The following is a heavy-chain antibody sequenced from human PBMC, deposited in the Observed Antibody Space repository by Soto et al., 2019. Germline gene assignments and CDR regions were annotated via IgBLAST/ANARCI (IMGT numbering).Heavy chain of an antibody. CDR1: GFTFTGSW. J-gene: IGHJ4*02. Sequence: EVQLVESGGGLVQPGGSLRLSCAASGFTFTGSWMHWVRQAPGKGLVWVSRINGDGSGTSYADFVKGRFIISRDDAKNTLFLQMNGLRAEDTSLYYCARGICGSGPANDYWGQGTLVTVSS. CDR3: ARGICGSGPANDY. D-gene: IGHD3-10*01. CDR2: INGDGSGT. V-gene: IGHV3-74*01.